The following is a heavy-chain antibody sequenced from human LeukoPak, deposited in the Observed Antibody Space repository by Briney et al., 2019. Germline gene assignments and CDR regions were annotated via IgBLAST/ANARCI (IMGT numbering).Heavy chain of an antibody. D-gene: IGHD6-19*01. CDR3: ARDGPMSSYAYYFDY. Sequence: PSETLSLTCTVSGGSISSYFWSWIRQPPGKGLEWIGYSDYSGSTNYNPSLKSRVTISVDTSKNQFSLNLNSLTAADTAVYYCARDGPMSSYAYYFDYWGQGTLVTVSS. CDR2: SDYSGST. CDR1: GGSISSYF. J-gene: IGHJ4*02. V-gene: IGHV4-59*01.